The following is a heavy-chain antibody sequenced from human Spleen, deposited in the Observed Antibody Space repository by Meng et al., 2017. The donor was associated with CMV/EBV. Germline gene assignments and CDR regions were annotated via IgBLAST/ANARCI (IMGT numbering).Heavy chain of an antibody. CDR2: ISYDGSNK. J-gene: IGHJ4*02. D-gene: IGHD6-13*01. CDR3: ARGSISTNWHRSDFDY. CDR1: RFTFSSYA. V-gene: IGHV3-30*09. Sequence: GGSLRLSCAASRFTFSSYAMHWVRQAPGKGLEWVAVISYDGSNKYYADTVKGRSAISRDNSKNTLYLQLTTLRPEDTAVYYCARGSISTNWHRSDFDYWGQGILVTVSS.